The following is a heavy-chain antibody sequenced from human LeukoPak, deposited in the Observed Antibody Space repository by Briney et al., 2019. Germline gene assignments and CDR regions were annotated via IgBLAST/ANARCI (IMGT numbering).Heavy chain of an antibody. D-gene: IGHD3-22*01. CDR3: ARDEPSYYYDSSGYPNFDY. CDR2: ISAYNGNT. Sequence: ASVKVSCKASGGTFSSYAISWVRQAPGQGLEWMGWISAYNGNTNYAQKLQGRVTMTTDTSTSTAYMELRSLRSDDTAVYYCARDEPSYYYDSSGYPNFDYWGQGTLVTVSS. V-gene: IGHV1-18*01. J-gene: IGHJ4*02. CDR1: GGTFSSYA.